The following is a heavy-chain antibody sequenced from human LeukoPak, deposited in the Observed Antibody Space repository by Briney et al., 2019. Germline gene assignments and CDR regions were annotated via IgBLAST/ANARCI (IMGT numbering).Heavy chain of an antibody. CDR2: ISGSGGST. V-gene: IGHV3-23*01. CDR1: GFTFSSYA. CDR3: ATDYYYGSGSYRRFNWFDP. J-gene: IGHJ5*02. Sequence: GGSLRLSCAASGFTFSSYAMSWVRQAPGKGLEWVSAISGSGGSTYYADSVKGRFTISRDNSKNTLYLQMNSLRAKDTAVYYCATDYYYGSGSYRRFNWFDPWGQGTLVTVPS. D-gene: IGHD3-10*01.